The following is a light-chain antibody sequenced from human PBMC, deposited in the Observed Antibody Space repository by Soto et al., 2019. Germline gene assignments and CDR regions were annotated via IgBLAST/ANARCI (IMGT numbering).Light chain of an antibody. Sequence: QSALTQPASVSGSPGQSITISCTGTRSDVGGYEFVSWYQQHPGKAPKLIIYEVSNRPSGVPDRISGSRSGTSASLAISGLRSEDEAGYYCAAWDDRLSGVVFGGGTKLTVL. CDR2: EVS. CDR3: AAWDDRLSGVV. V-gene: IGLV2-14*01. J-gene: IGLJ2*01. CDR1: RSDVGGYEF.